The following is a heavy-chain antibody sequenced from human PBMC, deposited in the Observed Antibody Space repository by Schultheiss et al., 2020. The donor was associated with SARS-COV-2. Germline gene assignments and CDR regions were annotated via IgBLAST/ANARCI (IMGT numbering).Heavy chain of an antibody. Sequence: GGSLRLSCAASGFTFSSYGMHWVRQAPGKGLEYVSAISSNGDSTYYADSVKGRFTISRDNAKNTLYLQMNSLRAEDTAVYYCAKQAPLVGATVNFQHWGQGTLVTVSS. CDR2: ISSNGDST. CDR3: AKQAPLVGATVNFQH. V-gene: IGHV3-64*04. D-gene: IGHD1-26*01. CDR1: GFTFSSYG. J-gene: IGHJ1*01.